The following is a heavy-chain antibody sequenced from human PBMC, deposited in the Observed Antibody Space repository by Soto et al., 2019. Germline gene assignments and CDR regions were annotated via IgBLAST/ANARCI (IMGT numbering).Heavy chain of an antibody. CDR1: GFTFSSYS. CDR2: ISSSSSYI. J-gene: IGHJ3*02. V-gene: IGHV3-21*01. Sequence: GGSLRLSCAASGFTFSSYSMNWVRQAPGKGLEWVSSISSSSSYIYYADSVKGRFTISRDNAKNSLYLQMNSLRAEDTAVYYCARLDILTGLFRGNAFDIWGQGTMVTVSS. CDR3: ARLDILTGLFRGNAFDI. D-gene: IGHD3-9*01.